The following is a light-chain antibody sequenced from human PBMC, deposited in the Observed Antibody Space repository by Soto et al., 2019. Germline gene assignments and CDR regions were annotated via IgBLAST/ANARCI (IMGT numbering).Light chain of an antibody. CDR2: DAS. Sequence: EIVMTQSPATLSLSPGEGATLSCRASQRISNNLAWYQQKPGQAPRLLIYDASTRATDFPARFSGSGSGTDFTLTISSLQFEDFAVYFCQQYNNWPLTFGQGTKLEIK. J-gene: IGKJ2*01. CDR3: QQYNNWPLT. V-gene: IGKV3-15*01. CDR1: QRISNN.